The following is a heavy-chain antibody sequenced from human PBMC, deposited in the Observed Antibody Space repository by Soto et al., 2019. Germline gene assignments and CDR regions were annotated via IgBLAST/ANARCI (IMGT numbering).Heavy chain of an antibody. CDR1: GFTFSSYS. CDR2: ISSSSSTI. V-gene: IGHV3-48*01. CDR3: ASEYCSGGSCYSRYYYYYMDV. D-gene: IGHD2-15*01. J-gene: IGHJ6*03. Sequence: GGSLRLSCAASGFTFSSYSMNWVRQAPGKGLEWVSYISSSSSTIYYADSVKGRFTISRDNAKNSLYLRMNSLRAEDTAVYYCASEYCSGGSCYSRYYYYYMDVWGKGTTVTVSS.